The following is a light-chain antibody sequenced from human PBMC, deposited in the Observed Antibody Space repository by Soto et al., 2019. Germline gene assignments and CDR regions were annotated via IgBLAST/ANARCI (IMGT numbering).Light chain of an antibody. Sequence: DVVMTQSPLSLPVTLGPPASISCWSSHSLVHSDGNTYLSWLHQRPGQSPRRIIYKVSNRDSGVPDRFSGSRSGTDFTLKISRVEAEDVGVYYCVQGTHWPITFGQGTRLEIK. CDR3: VQGTHWPIT. CDR2: KVS. V-gene: IGKV2-30*02. J-gene: IGKJ5*01. CDR1: HSLVHSDGNTY.